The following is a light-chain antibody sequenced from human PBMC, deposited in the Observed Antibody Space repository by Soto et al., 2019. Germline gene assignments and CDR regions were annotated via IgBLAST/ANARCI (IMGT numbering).Light chain of an antibody. CDR3: QQRSNWPPYT. CDR1: QSVSSY. CDR2: DAS. Sequence: EIVLTQSPATLSLSPGERATLSCRASQSVSSYLAWYQQKPGQAPRLLIYDASNRATGIPASFRGSGSGTDVAINISSLKPEDFAVYYFQQRSNWPPYTFGQGTKLEIK. J-gene: IGKJ2*01. V-gene: IGKV3-11*01.